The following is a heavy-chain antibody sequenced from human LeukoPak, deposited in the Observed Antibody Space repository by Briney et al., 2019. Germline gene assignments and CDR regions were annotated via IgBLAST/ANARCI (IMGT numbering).Heavy chain of an antibody. J-gene: IGHJ4*02. CDR2: ISGSGGST. Sequence: GGSLRLSCAASGFTFTIYAMSWVRQAQGKGLEWVSAISGSGGSTYYADSVKGRFTISRDNSKNTLYLQMNSLRAEDTAVYYCAKALWYRSGWYGFDYWGQGTLVTVSS. CDR1: GFTFTIYA. D-gene: IGHD6-19*01. CDR3: AKALWYRSGWYGFDY. V-gene: IGHV3-23*01.